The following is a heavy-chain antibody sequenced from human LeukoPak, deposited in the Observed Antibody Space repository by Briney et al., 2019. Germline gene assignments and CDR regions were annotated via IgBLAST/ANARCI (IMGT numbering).Heavy chain of an antibody. J-gene: IGHJ4*02. CDR2: FYHGGST. CDR1: GYSISTGYY. Sequence: SETLSLTCTVSGYSISTGYYWDWIRQPPGKGLEWIGTFYHGGSTYYNPSLRSRVTISVDTSKNQFSLNLTSVTAADTAVYYCARGGSGYDPIYYFDYWGQGTLVTVSS. D-gene: IGHD5-12*01. CDR3: ARGGSGYDPIYYFDY. V-gene: IGHV4-38-2*02.